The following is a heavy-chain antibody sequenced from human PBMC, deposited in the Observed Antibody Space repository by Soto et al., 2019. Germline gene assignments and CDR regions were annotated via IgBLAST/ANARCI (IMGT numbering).Heavy chain of an antibody. CDR2: ISGSGGST. J-gene: IGHJ4*02. Sequence: PGGSLRLSCAASGFTFSSYAMSWVRQAPGKGPEWVSAISGSGGSTYYADSVEGRFTISRDNSKSTLYLQMNSLRAEDTAVYYCAKEGRLDDFWSGYRSDYWGQGTLVTVSS. V-gene: IGHV3-23*01. CDR1: GFTFSSYA. D-gene: IGHD3-3*01. CDR3: AKEGRLDDFWSGYRSDY.